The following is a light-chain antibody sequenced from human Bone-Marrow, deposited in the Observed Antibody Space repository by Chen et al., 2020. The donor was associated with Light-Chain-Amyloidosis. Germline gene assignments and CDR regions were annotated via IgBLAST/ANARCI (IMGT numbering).Light chain of an antibody. CDR2: RDT. V-gene: IGLV3-25*02. J-gene: IGLJ2*01. CDR3: QSADSSGTYDVI. Sequence: SYELTQPPSVSVSPGQTARITCSGDDLPTKYAYWYQQKPGQAPVLVIHRDTERPSGISERFSGSSAGTTATLTISGVQAEEEADYHCQSADSSGTYDVIFGGGTKLTVL. CDR1: DLPTKY.